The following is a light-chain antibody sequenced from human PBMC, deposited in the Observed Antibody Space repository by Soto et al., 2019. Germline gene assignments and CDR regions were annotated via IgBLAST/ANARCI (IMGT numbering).Light chain of an antibody. V-gene: IGKV1-39*01. CDR1: QNIRNY. J-gene: IGKJ1*01. Sequence: DIQMTQFPPSLSASVGDRVTITCRASQNIRNYLNWYQQKPGRAPKLLIYAASNLQRGVPSRFTGSGSGTEFTLTISSLQPEDSATYYCQQSYNTAWTFGQGTQVEI. CDR2: AAS. CDR3: QQSYNTAWT.